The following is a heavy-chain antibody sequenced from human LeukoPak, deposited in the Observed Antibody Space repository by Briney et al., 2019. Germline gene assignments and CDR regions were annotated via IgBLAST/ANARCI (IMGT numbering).Heavy chain of an antibody. D-gene: IGHD3-22*01. Sequence: SETLSLTCAVYAGSFSGYYWSWIRQPPGKGLEWIGEINHSGSTNYNPSLKSRVTISVDTSKNQFSLKLSSVTAADTAVYYCARKSGSDYYDSSGDDTYYFDYWGQGTLVTVSS. CDR2: INHSGST. CDR3: ARKSGSDYYDSSGDDTYYFDY. V-gene: IGHV4-34*01. CDR1: AGSFSGYY. J-gene: IGHJ4*02.